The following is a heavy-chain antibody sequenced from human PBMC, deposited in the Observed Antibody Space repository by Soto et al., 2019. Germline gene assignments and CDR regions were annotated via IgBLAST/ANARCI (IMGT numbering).Heavy chain of an antibody. V-gene: IGHV4-30-2*01. CDR3: ARAGRFGEFNYWYFDL. Sequence: QLQLQESGSGLVKPSQTLSLTCAVSGGSISSGGYSWSWLRQPPGKGLEWIGYIYHSGSTYYNPSLKSRVTISVDRSKNQFSLKLSSVTAADTAVYYCARAGRFGEFNYWYFDLWGRGTLVTVSS. CDR1: GGSISSGGYS. CDR2: IYHSGST. D-gene: IGHD3-10*01. J-gene: IGHJ2*01.